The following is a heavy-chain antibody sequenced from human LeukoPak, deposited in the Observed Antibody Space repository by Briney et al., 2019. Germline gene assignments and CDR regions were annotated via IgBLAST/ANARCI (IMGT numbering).Heavy chain of an antibody. D-gene: IGHD5-12*01. CDR1: GYTLTELS. CDR2: FDPEDGET. V-gene: IGHV1-24*01. CDR3: ATAHVNIVATIRDNWFDP. J-gene: IGHJ5*02. Sequence: GASVKVSCKVSGYTLTELSMHWVRQAPGKGLEWMGGFDPEDGETIYAQKFQGRVTMTEDTSTDTAYMELSSLRSEDTAVYYCATAHVNIVATIRDNWFDPWGQGTLVNGFS.